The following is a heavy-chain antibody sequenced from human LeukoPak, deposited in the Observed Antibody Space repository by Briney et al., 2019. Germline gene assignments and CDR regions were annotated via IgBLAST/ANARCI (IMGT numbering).Heavy chain of an antibody. CDR2: IIPIFGTA. V-gene: IGHV1-69*05. Sequence: ASVKVSCKASGGTCSSYAISWVRQAPGQGLEWVGGIIPIFGTANHAQKFQGRVTITTDVSTSTAYMELSSLRSEDTAVYYCAREKVALYYYDSSGSIFDYWGQGTLVTVSS. D-gene: IGHD3-22*01. J-gene: IGHJ4*02. CDR3: AREKVALYYYDSSGSIFDY. CDR1: GGTCSSYA.